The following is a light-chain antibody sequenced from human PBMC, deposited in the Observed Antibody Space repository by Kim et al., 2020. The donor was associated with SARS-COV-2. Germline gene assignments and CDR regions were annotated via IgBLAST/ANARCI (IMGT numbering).Light chain of an antibody. CDR3: QSYDNSLSGSYV. CDR1: SSNIGAGYD. Sequence: VTISCTGSSSNIGAGYDVHWYQQLPGTAPKLLIYGNNNRPSGVPDRFSGSKSGTSASLAITGLQAEDEADYYCQSYDNSLSGSYVFGTGTKVTVL. J-gene: IGLJ1*01. CDR2: GNN. V-gene: IGLV1-40*01.